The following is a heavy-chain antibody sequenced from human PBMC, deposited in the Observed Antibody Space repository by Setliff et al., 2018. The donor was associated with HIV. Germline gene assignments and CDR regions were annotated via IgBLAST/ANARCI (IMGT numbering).Heavy chain of an antibody. V-gene: IGHV4-34*01. CDR3: ARGGGFWSGQLDY. CDR1: GGSFSDHY. D-gene: IGHD3-3*01. J-gene: IGHJ4*02. Sequence: PSETLSLTCAVYGGSFSDHYWTWIRQPPGKGLERIGEINQSGISNFNPSLKSRVTTPIDTPKNQFSLKLSSVTAADTAVYFCARGGGFWSGQLDYWGQGTLVTVSS. CDR2: INQSGIS.